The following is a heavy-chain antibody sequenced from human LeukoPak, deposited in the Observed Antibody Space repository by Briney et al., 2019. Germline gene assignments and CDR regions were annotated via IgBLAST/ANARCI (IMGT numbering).Heavy chain of an antibody. CDR1: GFTFDGYA. J-gene: IGHJ3*02. CDR2: ISWNSGSI. V-gene: IGHV3-9*01. CDR3: ARDLPSSGYWYRDAFDI. D-gene: IGHD3-22*01. Sequence: GGSLRLSCAASGFTFDGYAMHWVRQAPGKGLEWVSGISWNSGSIGYADSVKGRFTISRDNAKNSLFLQMNSLRVEDTAMYYCARDLPSSGYWYRDAFDIWGRGTMVTVSS.